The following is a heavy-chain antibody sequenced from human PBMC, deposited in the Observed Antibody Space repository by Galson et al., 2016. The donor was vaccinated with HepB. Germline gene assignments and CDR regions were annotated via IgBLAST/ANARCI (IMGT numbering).Heavy chain of an antibody. J-gene: IGHJ4*02. D-gene: IGHD3-10*01. CDR3: ARQRRFGTWDEIDY. CDR1: GGSVSSTTYY. Sequence: ETLSLTCTVSGGSVSSTTYYWGWIRQPPGKGLEWIGNTFYSGRTYYNPPLKSRLTISVDPPKNQFSLRLRSVTAADTAVYYCARQRRFGTWDEIDYWGQGTLVTVSS. V-gene: IGHV4-39*01. CDR2: TFYSGRT.